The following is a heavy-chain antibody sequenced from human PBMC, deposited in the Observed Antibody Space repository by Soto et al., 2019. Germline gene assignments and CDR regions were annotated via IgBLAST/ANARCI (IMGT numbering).Heavy chain of an antibody. V-gene: IGHV3-21*01. D-gene: IGHD1-1*01. CDR1: GFTFSNYN. Sequence: EVQLVESGGGLVKPGESLRLSCAASGFTFSNYNINWVRQAPGKGLEWVSSIRSRSIDMYYADSVKGRFTISRDDAKNSLSLQMNGLRAEDTVVYFCVRGSYTAKAFDIWGQGTMVTVSS. CDR2: IRSRSIDM. CDR3: VRGSYTAKAFDI. J-gene: IGHJ3*02.